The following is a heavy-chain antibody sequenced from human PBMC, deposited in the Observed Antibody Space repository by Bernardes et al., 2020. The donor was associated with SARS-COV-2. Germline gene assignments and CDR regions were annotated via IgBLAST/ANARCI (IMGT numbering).Heavy chain of an antibody. D-gene: IGHD6-6*01. Sequence: GGSLRLSRAASGFSFNNYAMHWVRQAPGKGLEWVADISYEGSKRNFADSVKGRITVSRDSAKNMVYLQMTSLRSEDTAVYYCARIYSTSSFDFDYWGQGTLVTVSS. CDR2: ISYEGSKR. J-gene: IGHJ4*02. CDR1: GFSFNNYA. CDR3: ARIYSTSSFDFDY. V-gene: IGHV3-30*03.